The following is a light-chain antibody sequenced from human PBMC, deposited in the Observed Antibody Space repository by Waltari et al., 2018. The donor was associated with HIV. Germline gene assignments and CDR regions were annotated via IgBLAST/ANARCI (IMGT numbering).Light chain of an antibody. J-gene: IGKJ4*01. CDR1: QSISTS. CDR3: QQLNSYTQIT. V-gene: IGKV1-5*01. Sequence: DIQLTQAPSTLSASVGDRVTITCRASQSISTSLAWYQLQPGKAPKLLIYAASTLQSGVPSRFSGSGSGTEFTLTIGGLQPEDFATYYCQQLNSYTQITFGGGTKVEIK. CDR2: AAS.